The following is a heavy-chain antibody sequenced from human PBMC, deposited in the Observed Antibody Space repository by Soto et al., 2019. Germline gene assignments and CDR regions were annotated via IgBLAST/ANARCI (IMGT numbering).Heavy chain of an antibody. CDR2: ISSSSSTI. CDR1: GFTFSSYS. V-gene: IGHV3-48*02. Sequence: GGSLRLSCAASGFTFSSYSMNWVRQAPGKGLEWVSYISSSSSTIYYADSVKGRFTISRDNAKNLLYLQMNSLRDEDTAVYYCARDATRDAFDIWGQGTMVTVSS. J-gene: IGHJ3*02. CDR3: ARDATRDAFDI.